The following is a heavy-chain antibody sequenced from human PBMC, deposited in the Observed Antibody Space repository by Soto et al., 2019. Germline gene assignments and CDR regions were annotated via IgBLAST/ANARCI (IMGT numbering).Heavy chain of an antibody. CDR2: ISWNSGSI. V-gene: IGHV3-9*01. CDR1: GFTFDDYA. Sequence: GGSLRLSCAASGFTFDDYAMHWVRQAPGKGLEWVSGISWNSGSIGYADSVKGRFTISRANAKNSLYLQMNSLRAEDTALYYCAKDMRSSSWYSYYYYMDVWGKGTTVTVSS. J-gene: IGHJ6*03. CDR3: AKDMRSSSWYSYYYYMDV. D-gene: IGHD6-13*01.